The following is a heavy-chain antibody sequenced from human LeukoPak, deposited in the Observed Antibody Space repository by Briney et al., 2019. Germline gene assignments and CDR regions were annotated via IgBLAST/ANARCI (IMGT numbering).Heavy chain of an antibody. Sequence: SETLSLTCTVSGGSISSSSYYWGWIRQPPGKGLEWIGSIYYSGSTYYNPSLKSRVTISVDTSKNQFSLKLTSVTAADTAMYYCARDSYDYVWGSYFWFDPWGQGTLVTVSS. CDR1: GGSISSSSYY. J-gene: IGHJ5*02. CDR2: IYYSGST. CDR3: ARDSYDYVWGSYFWFDP. D-gene: IGHD3-16*01. V-gene: IGHV4-39*07.